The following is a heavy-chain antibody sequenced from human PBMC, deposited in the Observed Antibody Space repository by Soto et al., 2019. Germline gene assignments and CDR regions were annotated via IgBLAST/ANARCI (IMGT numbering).Heavy chain of an antibody. CDR2: ISPDNGNT. D-gene: IGHD5-12*01. Sequence: QVQLVQSGGEVKKPGASVKVSCKASGYTFTIYGINWVQQAPGQGLEWMGWISPDNGNTNYAQKLQGRVTMTTDTSTSTAYMELRSLRSDDTDVYYCARALGYSGYAGMDVWGQGTTVTVSS. V-gene: IGHV1-18*01. CDR1: GYTFTIYG. J-gene: IGHJ6*02. CDR3: ARALGYSGYAGMDV.